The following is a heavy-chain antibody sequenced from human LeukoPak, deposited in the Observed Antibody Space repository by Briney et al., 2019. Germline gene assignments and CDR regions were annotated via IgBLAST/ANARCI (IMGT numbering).Heavy chain of an antibody. CDR1: GYTFTGYY. CDR2: INPNSGGT. D-gene: IGHD3-10*01. J-gene: IGHJ4*02. CDR3: ARVISRGYYADD. V-gene: IGHV1-2*02. Sequence: ASVKVSYKASGYTFTGYYMHWVRQAPGQGLEWMGWINPNSGGTNYAQKFQGRVTMTRDTSISTAYMELSRLRSDDTAVYYCARVISRGYYADDWGQGNLVTVSS.